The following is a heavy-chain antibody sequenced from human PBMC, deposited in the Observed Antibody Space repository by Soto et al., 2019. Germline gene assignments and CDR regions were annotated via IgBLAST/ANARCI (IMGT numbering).Heavy chain of an antibody. V-gene: IGHV3-30*18. CDR1: GFTFSSYG. D-gene: IGHD3-10*01. CDR3: AKDSLRDIWFGEFRADY. J-gene: IGHJ4*02. CDR2: ISYDGSDK. Sequence: QVQLVESGGGVVQPGRSLRLSCAASGFTFSSYGMHWVRQAPGKGLEWVAVISYDGSDKYYADSVKGRFTISRDNSRNTLYLQMNYLRAEVTAVYYCAKDSLRDIWFGEFRADYWGQGTLVTVSS.